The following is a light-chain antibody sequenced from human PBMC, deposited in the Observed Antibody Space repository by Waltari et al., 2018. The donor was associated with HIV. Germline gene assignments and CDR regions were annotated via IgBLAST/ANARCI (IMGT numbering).Light chain of an antibody. V-gene: IGLV3-21*02. CDR2: DDS. CDR1: SIGSKS. Sequence: SYVLTQPPSVSAAPGQTARITCGGSSIGSKSVHWYQQKPDQAPVLVVSDDSDRPSGIPERFSGSKSGNTATLTISRVEAGDEADYYCQVWYSLTDPVVFGGGTKLTVL. J-gene: IGLJ2*01. CDR3: QVWYSLTDPVV.